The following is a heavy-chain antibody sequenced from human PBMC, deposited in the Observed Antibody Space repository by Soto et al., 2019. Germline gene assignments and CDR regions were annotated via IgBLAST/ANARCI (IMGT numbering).Heavy chain of an antibody. D-gene: IGHD2-2*01. CDR1: GLTFSSYA. V-gene: IGHV3-33*01. CDR2: IWFDGSNK. J-gene: IGHJ4*02. CDR3: ARGSVRYCSSTTCYGVFDY. Sequence: QVQLVESGGGLVQPGRPLSLSCAASGLTFSSYARHGVRQAPGKGLEWGAVIWFDGSNKYYADSVKGRFTISRDNSKNTLYLQMNSLRAEDTAVYYCARGSVRYCSSTTCYGVFDYWGQGTLVTVSS.